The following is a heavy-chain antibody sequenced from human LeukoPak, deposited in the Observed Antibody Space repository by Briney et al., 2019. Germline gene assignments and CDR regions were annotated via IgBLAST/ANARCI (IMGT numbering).Heavy chain of an antibody. D-gene: IGHD6-13*01. J-gene: IGHJ4*02. Sequence: GESLKISCKGSGYSFTNYWIGWMRQMPGKGLEWMGIIYPGDSDARYSPSFQGQVTISADKSISTAYLQWSSLKASDTAMYYCARHPTHSSSWYPLGGDYWGQGTLVTVSS. CDR1: GYSFTNYW. CDR3: ARHPTHSSSWYPLGGDY. CDR2: IYPGDSDA. V-gene: IGHV5-51*01.